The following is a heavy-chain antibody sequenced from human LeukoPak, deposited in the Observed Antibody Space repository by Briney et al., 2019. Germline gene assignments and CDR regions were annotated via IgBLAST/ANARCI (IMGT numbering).Heavy chain of an antibody. CDR2: ISGSGGST. CDR3: AKDFRHYYDSSGYDPFADLQDY. J-gene: IGHJ4*02. V-gene: IGHV3-23*01. CDR1: GFTFSSYA. Sequence: GGSLRLSCAASGFTFSSYAMSWVRQAPGKGLEWVSAISGSGGSTYYADSVKGRFTISRDNSKDTLYLQMNSLRAEDTAVYYCAKDFRHYYDSSGYDPFADLQDYWGQGTLVTVSS. D-gene: IGHD3-22*01.